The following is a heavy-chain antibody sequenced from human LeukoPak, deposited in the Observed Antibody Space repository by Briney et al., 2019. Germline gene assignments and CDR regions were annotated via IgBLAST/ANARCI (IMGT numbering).Heavy chain of an antibody. D-gene: IGHD2-21*02. Sequence: GWSLRLSCAASGFTFSSYAMNWVRQAPEKGLEWVSGISGSGGSTYYADSVKGRFTISRDNSKNTLYLQMNSLRAEDTAVFYCARGTFCGGGDCYFFDFWGQGTLVTVSS. CDR3: ARGTFCGGGDCYFFDF. V-gene: IGHV3-23*01. J-gene: IGHJ4*02. CDR2: ISGSGGST. CDR1: GFTFSSYA.